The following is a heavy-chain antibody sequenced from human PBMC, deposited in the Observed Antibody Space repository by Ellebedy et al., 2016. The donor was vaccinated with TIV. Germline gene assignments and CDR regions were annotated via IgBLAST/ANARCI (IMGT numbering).Heavy chain of an antibody. CDR2: IYHSGST. CDR1: GGSISSSNW. V-gene: IGHV4-4*02. CDR3: ARVYYDILTGYSDLSLDY. J-gene: IGHJ4*02. D-gene: IGHD3-9*01. Sequence: SETLSLTXAVSGGSISSSNWWSWVRQPPGKGLEWIGEIYHSGSTNYNPSLKSRVTISVDKSKNQFSLKLSSVTAADTAVYYCARVYYDILTGYSDLSLDYWGQGTLVTVSS.